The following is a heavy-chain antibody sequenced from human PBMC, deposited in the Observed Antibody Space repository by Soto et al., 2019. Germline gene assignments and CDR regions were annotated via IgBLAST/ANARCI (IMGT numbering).Heavy chain of an antibody. Sequence: LSETLSLTCTVSGGSISSGDYYWSWIRQHPGKGLEWIGTIYFSGTTYYNPSLKSRVTISVDTSKSQFSLKLSSVTAADTAVYYCARRDRSGFSYWLDTWGRGTLVTVSS. V-gene: IGHV4-31*03. J-gene: IGHJ5*02. CDR2: IYFSGTT. CDR1: GGSISSGDYY. CDR3: ARRDRSGFSYWLDT. D-gene: IGHD3-22*01.